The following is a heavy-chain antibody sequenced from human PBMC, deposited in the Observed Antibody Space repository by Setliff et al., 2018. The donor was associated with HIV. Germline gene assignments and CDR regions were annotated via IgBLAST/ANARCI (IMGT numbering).Heavy chain of an antibody. D-gene: IGHD3-3*01. CDR1: GFTVSSNY. CDR2: IYSGGST. V-gene: IGHV3-53*01. J-gene: IGHJ4*02. CDR3: ARDPYYDFWSGYYGS. Sequence: GGSLRLSCAASGFTVSSNYMSWVRQAPGKGLEWVSLIYSGGSTYYSDSVKGRFTISRDNSKNTLYLQMNNLRAEDTAVYYCARDPYYDFWSGYYGSRGQGTVVTVSS.